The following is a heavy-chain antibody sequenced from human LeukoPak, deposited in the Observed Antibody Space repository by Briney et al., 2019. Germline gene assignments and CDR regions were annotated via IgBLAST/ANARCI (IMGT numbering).Heavy chain of an antibody. V-gene: IGHV1-69*06. D-gene: IGHD5-18*01. J-gene: IGHJ4*02. Sequence: ASVKVSCKASGGTLSSYVIGWVRQAPGQGFEWMGGIIPIYGTSNYAQKFQGRVTITADKSTSTAYMELSSLRSEDTAVYYCAREVDTAMVLDYWGQGTLVTVSS. CDR1: GGTLSSYV. CDR2: IIPIYGTS. CDR3: AREVDTAMVLDY.